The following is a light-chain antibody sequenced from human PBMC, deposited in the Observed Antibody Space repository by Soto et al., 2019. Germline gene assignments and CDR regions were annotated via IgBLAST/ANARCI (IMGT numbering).Light chain of an antibody. CDR3: QKYYATPLN. J-gene: IGKJ4*01. V-gene: IGKV4-1*01. CDR1: QSFVYSSNNKNY. Sequence: TVMSQRPDSLAGLVGVSSTTNFSSSQSFVYSSNNKNYLTWYQQKPGQSPKLLIYWASTRESGVPDRFSGSGSGTDFTLTLSSLQAEDVAVYYCQKYYATPLNCGGGITGAIK. CDR2: WAS.